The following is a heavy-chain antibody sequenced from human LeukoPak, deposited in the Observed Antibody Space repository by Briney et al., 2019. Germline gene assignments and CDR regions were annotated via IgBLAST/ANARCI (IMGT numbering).Heavy chain of an antibody. J-gene: IGHJ3*02. CDR1: GFTFRTNS. V-gene: IGHV3-21*01. D-gene: IGHD3-22*01. CDR2: ISSSSSYI. Sequence: PGGSLRLSCAASGFTFRTNSMKWVRQAPGKGLEWVSSISSSSSYIYYAASVKGRFTISRDNAKNSLYLQMNSLRADDTAVYFCARDLSLYDSIPDAFDIWGQGTMVTVSS. CDR3: ARDLSLYDSIPDAFDI.